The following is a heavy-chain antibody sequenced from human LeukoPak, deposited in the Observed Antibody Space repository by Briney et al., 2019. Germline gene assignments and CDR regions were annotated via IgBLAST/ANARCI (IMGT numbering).Heavy chain of an antibody. Sequence: PGGALRLSCAASGFTFSSYDMHWVRQATGKDLEWVSAICTAGDTYYPGSVKCRFTISRENAKNSLYLQMNSLRAGDTAVYYCARATGTWYFDYWGQGTLVTVSS. CDR1: GFTFSSYD. CDR2: ICTAGDT. V-gene: IGHV3-13*01. J-gene: IGHJ4*02. D-gene: IGHD1-1*01. CDR3: ARATGTWYFDY.